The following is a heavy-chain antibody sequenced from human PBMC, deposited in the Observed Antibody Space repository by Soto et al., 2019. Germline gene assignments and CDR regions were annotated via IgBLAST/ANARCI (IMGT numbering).Heavy chain of an antibody. J-gene: IGHJ4*02. CDR2: VSTNDDRT. V-gene: IGHV1-18*01. Sequence: ASGKVSWKTSGYTFTAYGLAWLRQAPGQRPEWMGWVSTNDDRTNYARKFQGRVTMTTDRSTTTTSMELRSLGTDDTAVYYCARELNTESSAYYSFAFWGQGTQVTVSS. CDR3: ARELNTESSAYYSFAF. CDR1: GYTFTAYG. D-gene: IGHD3-22*01.